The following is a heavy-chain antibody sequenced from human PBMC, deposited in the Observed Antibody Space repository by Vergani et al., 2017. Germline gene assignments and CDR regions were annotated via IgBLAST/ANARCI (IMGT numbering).Heavy chain of an antibody. J-gene: IGHJ5*02. V-gene: IGHV4-59*01. D-gene: IGHD6-25*01. Sequence: QVQLQESGPGLVKPSETLSLTCTVSGGSISSYYWSWIRQPPGKGLEWIGYIYYSGSTNYNPSLKSRVTISVDTSKNQFSLKLSSVTAADTAVYYCARAFSRYSSVWFDPWGQGTLVTVSS. CDR2: IYYSGST. CDR1: GGSISSYY. CDR3: ARAFSRYSSVWFDP.